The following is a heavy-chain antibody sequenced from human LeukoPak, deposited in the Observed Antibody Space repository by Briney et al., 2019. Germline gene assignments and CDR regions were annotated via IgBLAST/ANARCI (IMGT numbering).Heavy chain of an antibody. CDR3: AKSRQWLVRFFDY. CDR1: GFTFSSYA. V-gene: IGHV3-23*01. Sequence: GGSLRLSCAASGFTFSSYAVSWVRQAPGKELECVSAISGSGGSTYYADSVKGRLTISRDNSKNTLYLQMNSLRAEDTAVYYCAKSRQWLVRFFDYWGQGTLVTVSS. D-gene: IGHD6-19*01. J-gene: IGHJ4*02. CDR2: ISGSGGST.